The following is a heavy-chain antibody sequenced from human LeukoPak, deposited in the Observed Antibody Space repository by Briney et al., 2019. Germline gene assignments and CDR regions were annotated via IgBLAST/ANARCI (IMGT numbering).Heavy chain of an antibody. Sequence: LSETLSLTCAVYGGSFSGYYWSWIRQPPGKGLEWIGEINHSGSTNYNPSLKSRVTISVDTSKNQFSLKLSSVTAADTAVYYCARMSYGDHDIAYWGQGTLVTVSS. V-gene: IGHV4-34*01. J-gene: IGHJ4*02. CDR3: ARMSYGDHDIAY. D-gene: IGHD4-17*01. CDR1: GGSFSGYY. CDR2: INHSGST.